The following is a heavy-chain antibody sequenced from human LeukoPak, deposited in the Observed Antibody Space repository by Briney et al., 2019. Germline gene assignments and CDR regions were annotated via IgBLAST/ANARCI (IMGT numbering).Heavy chain of an antibody. CDR1: GYTLTGYY. D-gene: IGHD3-9*01. J-gene: IGHJ5*02. CDR2: INPNSGGT. V-gene: IGHV1-2*02. Sequence: GASVKVSCKASGYTLTGYYMHWVQQAPGQGLEWMGWINPNSGGTNYAQKFQGRVTMTRDTSISTAYMELSRLRSDDTAVYYCARGLRYFDWLSLNWFDPWGQGTLVTVSS. CDR3: ARGLRYFDWLSLNWFDP.